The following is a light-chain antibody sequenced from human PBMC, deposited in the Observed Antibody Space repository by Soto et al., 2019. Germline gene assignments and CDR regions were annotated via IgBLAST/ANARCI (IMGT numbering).Light chain of an antibody. V-gene: IGKV3-20*01. J-gene: IGKJ1*01. Sequence: ENVLTQSPGTLSLSPGERATLSCRASQTVYNGYLAWYQQKPGQAPRLLIYGASSRATGIPDRFSGSGSGTDFTLTISRLEPEDFAVYYCQQYVSSPRTFGQGTKVE. CDR1: QTVYNGY. CDR3: QQYVSSPRT. CDR2: GAS.